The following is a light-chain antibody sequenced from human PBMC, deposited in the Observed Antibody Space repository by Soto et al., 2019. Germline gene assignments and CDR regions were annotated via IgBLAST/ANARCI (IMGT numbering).Light chain of an antibody. Sequence: IQMTQSPSSLSASVGDRVIITCRSDHSINNYLNWYQQRPGKVPKLLIYAASTLQSGVPSRFSGSGSRRVFTLTINSLQPEDFATYYCQQSYSTLGTFGRGTRVEI. CDR3: QQSYSTLGT. V-gene: IGKV1-39*01. J-gene: IGKJ2*01. CDR2: AAS. CDR1: HSINNY.